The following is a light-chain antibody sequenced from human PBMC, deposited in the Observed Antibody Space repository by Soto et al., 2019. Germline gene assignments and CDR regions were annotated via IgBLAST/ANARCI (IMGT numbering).Light chain of an antibody. V-gene: IGKV3-20*01. CDR2: SAS. J-gene: IGKJ1*01. CDR3: QKYGSSPT. Sequence: STHSPGTLSVPPGPRASLAWMASQSVSSSYLAWYQQRPGQAPRLLIYSASSRATGIPDRFGGSASATGFTLTISRLEHEDFAVYYCQKYGSSPTFGQGTKVDIK. CDR1: QSVSSSY.